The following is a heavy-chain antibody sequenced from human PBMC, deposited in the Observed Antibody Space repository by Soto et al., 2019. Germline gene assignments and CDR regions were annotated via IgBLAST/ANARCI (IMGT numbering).Heavy chain of an antibody. CDR2: IIPIFGTA. CDR1: GGTFSSYA. V-gene: IGHV1-69*12. D-gene: IGHD3-22*01. J-gene: IGHJ4*02. CDR3: ARHYYDSSGYVFDY. Sequence: QVQLVQSGAEVKKPGSSVKVSCKASGGTFSSYAISWVRQAPGQGLEWMGGIIPIFGTANYAQKFQGRVTITADESTSTAYVELSSLRSEDTAVYYCARHYYDSSGYVFDYWGQGTLVTVSS.